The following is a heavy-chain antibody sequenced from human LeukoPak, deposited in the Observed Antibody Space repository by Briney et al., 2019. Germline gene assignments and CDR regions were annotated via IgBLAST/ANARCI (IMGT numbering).Heavy chain of an antibody. CDR2: ITSRGEST. D-gene: IGHD3-22*01. Sequence: GGSQRLSCAASGFTFSIYAMSWVRQAPGKGLQWVSSITSRGESTWYVDSVKGRFTITRDNSENTLYLQMHSLRAEDTAVYYCARDRPNYYGSDGHYYRRDGDYWGRGTLVSVSS. CDR3: ARDRPNYYGSDGHYYRRDGDY. CDR1: GFTFSIYA. J-gene: IGHJ4*02. V-gene: IGHV3-23*01.